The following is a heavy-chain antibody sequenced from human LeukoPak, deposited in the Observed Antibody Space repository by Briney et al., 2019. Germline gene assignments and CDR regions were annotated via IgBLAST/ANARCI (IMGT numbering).Heavy chain of an antibody. D-gene: IGHD2-2*01. Sequence: ASVKVSCKASGYTFTSYGISWVRQAPGQGLEWMGWINPNSGGTNYAQKFQGRVTMTRDTSISTAYMELSRLRSDDTAVYYCARDIVVVPAARVDRWFDPWGQGTLVTVSS. CDR1: GYTFTSYG. CDR3: ARDIVVVPAARVDRWFDP. V-gene: IGHV1-2*02. CDR2: INPNSGGT. J-gene: IGHJ5*02.